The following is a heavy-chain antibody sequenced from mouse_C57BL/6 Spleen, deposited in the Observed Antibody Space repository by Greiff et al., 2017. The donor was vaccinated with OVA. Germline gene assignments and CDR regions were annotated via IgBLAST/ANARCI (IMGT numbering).Heavy chain of an antibody. D-gene: IGHD3-2*02. CDR1: GFTFSDYY. CDR3: ARALDSSGYSYYFDY. CDR2: INYDGSST. V-gene: IGHV5-16*01. J-gene: IGHJ2*01. Sequence: DVHLVESEGGLVQPGSSMKLSCTASGFTFSDYYMAWVRQVPEKGLEWVANINYDGSSTYYLDSLKSRFIISRDNAKNILYLQMSSLKSEDTATYYCARALDSSGYSYYFDYWGQGTTLTVSS.